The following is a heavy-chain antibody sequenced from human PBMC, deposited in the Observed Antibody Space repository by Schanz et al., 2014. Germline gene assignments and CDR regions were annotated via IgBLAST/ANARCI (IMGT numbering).Heavy chain of an antibody. CDR1: GFTFSSNS. CDR2: ISGSGGST. J-gene: IGHJ3*02. V-gene: IGHV3-48*04. CDR3: ARVALPGYSSPRDAFDI. D-gene: IGHD5-18*01. Sequence: EVQLVESGGGLVQPGGSLRLSCAASGFTFSSNSMNWVRQAPGKGLEWVSAISGSGGSTYYADSVKGRFTISRDNAKNSLFLQMNSLRPEDTAVYYCARVALPGYSSPRDAFDIWGQGTMVTVSS.